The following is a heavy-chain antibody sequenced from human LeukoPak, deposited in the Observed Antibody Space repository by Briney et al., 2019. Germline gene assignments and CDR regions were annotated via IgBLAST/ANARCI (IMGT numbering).Heavy chain of an antibody. CDR3: GGGWYFFDY. D-gene: IGHD6-19*01. V-gene: IGHV3-30*03. CDR2: ISYDGNNK. J-gene: IGHJ4*02. Sequence: GRSLRLSCAASGFSFSTYGMHWVRQAPGQGLEWVAVISYDGNNKYYADSVKGRFSISRDHSKSTQYLQMNSLRAEDTAVYYCGGGWYFFDYWGQGTLVTVSS. CDR1: GFSFSTYG.